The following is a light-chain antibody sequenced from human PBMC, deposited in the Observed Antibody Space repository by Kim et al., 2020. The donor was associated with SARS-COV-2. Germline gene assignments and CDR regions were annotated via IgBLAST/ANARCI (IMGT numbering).Light chain of an antibody. CDR3: QQYNNWLSWT. CDR1: QSISSN. CDR2: GAS. J-gene: IGKJ1*01. V-gene: IGKV3-15*01. Sequence: EIVMTQSPATLSMSPGERATLSCRASQSISSNLAWYQQKPGQAPRLLIYGASTRATGIPARFSGRGSGTEFTLTISSLQSEDFAVYYCQQYNNWLSWTFGQGTKVDSK.